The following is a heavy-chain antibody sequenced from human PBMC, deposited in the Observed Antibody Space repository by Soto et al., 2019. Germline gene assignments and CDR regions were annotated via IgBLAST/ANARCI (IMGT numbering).Heavy chain of an antibody. D-gene: IGHD2-2*01. CDR1: GGSFSGYY. CDR3: ARGRIVVVPAARRIHNWFDP. Sequence: PSETLSLTCAVYGGSFSGYYWSWIRQPPGKGLEWIGEINHSGSTNYNPSLKSRVTISVDTSKNQFSLKLSSVTAADTAVYYCARGRIVVVPAARRIHNWFDPWGQGTLVT. J-gene: IGHJ5*02. CDR2: INHSGST. V-gene: IGHV4-34*01.